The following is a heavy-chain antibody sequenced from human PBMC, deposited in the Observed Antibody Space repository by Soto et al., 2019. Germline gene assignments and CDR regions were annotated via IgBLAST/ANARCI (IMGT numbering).Heavy chain of an antibody. J-gene: IGHJ3*02. Sequence: GSLRLSCAASGFTFSSYWMHWVRQAPGKGLVWVSCIKSDGSSTSYADSVKGRFTISRDNAKNTLNLQMNSLRAEDTAVYYCARGGAIFGVVIRAFDMWGQGTMVTVSS. CDR1: GFTFSSYW. V-gene: IGHV3-74*01. CDR3: ARGGAIFGVVIRAFDM. CDR2: IKSDGSST. D-gene: IGHD3-3*01.